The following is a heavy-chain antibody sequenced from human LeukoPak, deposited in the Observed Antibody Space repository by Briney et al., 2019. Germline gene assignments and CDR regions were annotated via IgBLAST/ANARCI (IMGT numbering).Heavy chain of an antibody. Sequence: ASVKVSCKASGYTFTSYAMNWVRQAPGQGLEWMGWINTNTGNPTYAQGFTGRFVFSLDTSVSTAYLQISSLKAEDTAVYYCARAVFLFWAVDPYYYGMDVWGQGTTVTVPS. J-gene: IGHJ6*02. CDR3: ARAVFLFWAVDPYYYGMDV. CDR2: INTNTGNP. CDR1: GYTFTSYA. D-gene: IGHD6-19*01. V-gene: IGHV7-4-1*02.